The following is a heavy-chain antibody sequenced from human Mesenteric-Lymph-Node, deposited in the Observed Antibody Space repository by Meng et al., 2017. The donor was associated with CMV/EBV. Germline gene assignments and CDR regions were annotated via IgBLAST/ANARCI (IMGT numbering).Heavy chain of an antibody. CDR2: ISSSGGAL. J-gene: IGHJ5*02. V-gene: IGHV3-48*03. Sequence: GESLKISCAASGFTFSNYEMNWVRQAPGKGLEWISYISSSGGALYYADSVRGRFTVSRDNAKNSLYLQMNSLRAEDTAMYYCARTIASRFDPWGQETLVTVSS. D-gene: IGHD6-13*01. CDR1: GFTFSNYE. CDR3: ARTIASRFDP.